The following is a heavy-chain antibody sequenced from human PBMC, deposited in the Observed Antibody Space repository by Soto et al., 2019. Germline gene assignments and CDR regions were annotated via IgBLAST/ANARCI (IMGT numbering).Heavy chain of an antibody. CDR1: GYTFTAYY. Sequence: QVQLVQSGAEVKEPGDSVRVSCEASGYTFTAYYIHWVWQAPGQGLEWMGWINTKFGDTTYAQDFQGRVSMTRDMSISTVDMELSRLTSGDTAIYYCARNMDYYYGPGSGNGHGFWGQGTTVTVFS. V-gene: IGHV1-2*02. J-gene: IGHJ6*02. CDR2: INTKFGDT. CDR3: ARNMDYYYGPGSGNGHGF. D-gene: IGHD3-10*01.